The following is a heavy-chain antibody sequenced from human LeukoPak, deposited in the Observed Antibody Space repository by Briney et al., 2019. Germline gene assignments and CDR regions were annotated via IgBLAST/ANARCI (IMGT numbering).Heavy chain of an antibody. CDR1: GVSISSSYSY. D-gene: IGHD3-22*01. V-gene: IGHV4-39*07. CDR3: AVRGYYDSSGYYRY. CDR2: IYYSGST. Sequence: SETLSLTCTVSGVSISSSYSYWGWIRQPPGMGLEWIGSIYYSGSTYYNPSLKSRVTISVDTSKNQFSLKLSSVTAADTAVYYCAVRGYYDSSGYYRYWGQGTLVTVSS. J-gene: IGHJ4*02.